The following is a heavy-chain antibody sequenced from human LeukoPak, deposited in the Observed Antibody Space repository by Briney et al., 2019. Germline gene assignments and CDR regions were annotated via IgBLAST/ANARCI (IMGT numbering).Heavy chain of an antibody. CDR1: GGSISSSSYY. CDR3: ARDLSSPDWYFDL. V-gene: IGHV4-39*07. CDR2: IYYSGST. J-gene: IGHJ2*01. D-gene: IGHD3-16*02. Sequence: SGTLSLTCTVSGGSISSSSYYWGWIRQPPGKGLEWIGSIYYSGSTYYNPSLKSRVTISVDTSKNQFSLKLSSVTAADTAVYYCARDLSSPDWYFDLWGRGTLVTVSS.